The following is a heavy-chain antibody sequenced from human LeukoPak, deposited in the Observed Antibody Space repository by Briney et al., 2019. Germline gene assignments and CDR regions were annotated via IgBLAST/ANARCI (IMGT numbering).Heavy chain of an antibody. D-gene: IGHD1-14*01. CDR2: IWYDGSNK. CDR3: ARRNREYYYYYGMDV. CDR1: GFTFSSYA. J-gene: IGHJ6*02. V-gene: IGHV3-33*08. Sequence: GGSLRLSCAASGFTFSSYAMHWVRQAPGKGLEWVAVIWYDGSNKYHADSVKGRFTISRDNSKNTLYLQMNSLRAEDTAVYYCARRNREYYYYYGMDVWGQGTTVTVSS.